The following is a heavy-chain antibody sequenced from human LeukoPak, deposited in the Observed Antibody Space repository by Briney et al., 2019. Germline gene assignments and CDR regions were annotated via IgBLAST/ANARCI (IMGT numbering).Heavy chain of an antibody. CDR3: ARLGPRIPTYDY. CDR1: GGSISSSSYY. CDR2: SYYSGST. Sequence: PSETLSLTCTVSGGSISSSSYYWGWIRQPPGKGLDWIGSSYYSGSTYYNPSLKSRVTISVDTSKNQFSLKLSSVTAADTAVYYCARLGPRIPTYDYWGQGTLVTVSS. V-gene: IGHV4-39*01. J-gene: IGHJ4*02.